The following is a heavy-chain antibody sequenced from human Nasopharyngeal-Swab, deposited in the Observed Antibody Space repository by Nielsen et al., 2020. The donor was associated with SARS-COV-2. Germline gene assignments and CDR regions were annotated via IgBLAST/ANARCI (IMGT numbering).Heavy chain of an antibody. V-gene: IGHV3-23*01. CDR1: GFTFSNYA. CDR3: AKDLFAERMRDFDY. CDR2: ISAGSVTI. J-gene: IGHJ4*02. D-gene: IGHD6-25*01. Sequence: GESLKISCAASGFTFSNYAMSWVRQAPGKGPEWVSSISAGSVTIHNADSVKGRFTISRDNSKNTLHLQMNSLRAEDTAVYYCAKDLFAERMRDFDYWGQGTLVTASS.